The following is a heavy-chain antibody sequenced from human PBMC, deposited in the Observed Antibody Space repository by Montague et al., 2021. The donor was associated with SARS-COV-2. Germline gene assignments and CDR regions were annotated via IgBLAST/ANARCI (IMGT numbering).Heavy chain of an antibody. V-gene: IGHV4-39*07. J-gene: IGHJ4*02. CDR1: GGSISSSSYY. D-gene: IGHD6-19*01. Sequence: SETLSLTCTVSGGSISSSSYYWAWIRQPPGQGLEFMGTIYYSGSTYYNPSLKGRASMSLDTTKNQFSLKLTSVTAADTAVYYCAREQWLEVGEGLDVWGQGTLVTVSS. CDR3: AREQWLEVGEGLDV. CDR2: IYYSGST.